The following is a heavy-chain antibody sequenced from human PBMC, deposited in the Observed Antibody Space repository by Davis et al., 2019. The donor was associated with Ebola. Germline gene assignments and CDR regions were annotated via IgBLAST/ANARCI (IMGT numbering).Heavy chain of an antibody. CDR1: GFTFSSYA. CDR3: ANRRPVATNL. V-gene: IGHV3-23*01. CDR2: ISGSGGST. J-gene: IGHJ4*02. D-gene: IGHD5-12*01. Sequence: PGESLNLSCAASGFTFSSYAMSWVRQAPGKWLEWGSAISGSGGSTYYADSVKGRFTISRDNSKNTLYLQMTSLRAEDTAVYYCANRRPVATNLWGQGTLVTVSS.